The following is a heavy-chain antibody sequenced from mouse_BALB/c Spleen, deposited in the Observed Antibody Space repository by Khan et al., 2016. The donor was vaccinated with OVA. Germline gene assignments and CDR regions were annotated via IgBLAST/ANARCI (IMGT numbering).Heavy chain of an antibody. CDR3: ARTWDEGDAMDY. CDR2: MWSGGST. J-gene: IGHJ4*01. CDR1: GFSLTSYG. Sequence: QVQLKESGPGLVQPSQSLSITCTVSGFSLTSYGVHWVRQSPRKGLEWLGVMWSGGSTDYNAAFISRLSISKDNSKSQVFFKMNSLQSNDTAIYYCARTWDEGDAMDYWGQGTSVTVSS. V-gene: IGHV2-2*03. D-gene: IGHD4-1*01.